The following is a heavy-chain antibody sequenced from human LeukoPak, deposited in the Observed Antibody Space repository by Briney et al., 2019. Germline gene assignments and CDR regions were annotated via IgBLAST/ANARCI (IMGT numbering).Heavy chain of an antibody. J-gene: IGHJ4*02. CDR2: ISSSGSYI. V-gene: IGHV3-21*01. D-gene: IGHD3-22*01. Sequence: GGSLRLSCAASEVTFSSYGMTWVRQAPGKGLEWVSSISSSGSYIYYADSVKGRFTIYRDNAKYSLYLQMNSLRAEDTAMYYCARDRGAYYYDSSGYYDFDYWGQGTLVTVSS. CDR3: ARDRGAYYYDSSGYYDFDY. CDR1: EVTFSSYG.